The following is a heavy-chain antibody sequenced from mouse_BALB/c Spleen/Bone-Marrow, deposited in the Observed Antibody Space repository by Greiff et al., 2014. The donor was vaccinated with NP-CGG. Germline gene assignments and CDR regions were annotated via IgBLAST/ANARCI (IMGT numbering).Heavy chain of an antibody. V-gene: IGHV1-69*02. J-gene: IGHJ3*01. CDR2: IYPSDSYT. CDR1: GYTFTSYW. Sequence: VQLQQSGAELVRPGASVKLSCKASGYTFTSYWINWVKQRPGQGLEWIGNIYPSDSYTNYNQKSKDKATLTVDKDSSTAYMRLSSPTSEDSAVYYCTRREGNYAFAYWGQGTLVTVSA. CDR3: TRREGNYAFAY. D-gene: IGHD2-1*01.